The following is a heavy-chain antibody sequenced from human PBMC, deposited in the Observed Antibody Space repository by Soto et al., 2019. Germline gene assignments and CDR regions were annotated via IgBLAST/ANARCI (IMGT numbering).Heavy chain of an antibody. CDR1: GFTFSSYA. CDR2: ISGSGGNT. CDR3: AKGDGDNHDCGDNLDY. D-gene: IGHD4-17*01. Sequence: EVQLLESGGGLVQPGGSLRLSCAASGFTFSSYAMSWVRQPPGKGLEWVSAISGSGGNTYYADSVKGRFTISRDNSKNTLYLQMNSLRAEDTAVYYCAKGDGDNHDCGDNLDYWGQGTLVTVSS. J-gene: IGHJ4*02. V-gene: IGHV3-23*01.